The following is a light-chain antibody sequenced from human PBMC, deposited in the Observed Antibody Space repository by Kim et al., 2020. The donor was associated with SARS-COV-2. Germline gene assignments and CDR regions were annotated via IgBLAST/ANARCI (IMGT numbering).Light chain of an antibody. V-gene: IGKV6-21*01. J-gene: IGKJ1*01. CDR2: YAS. CDR1: QSVNTS. Sequence: EIVLTQSPDFQSATPGEKVTITCRASQSVNTSLHWYQQKPAQSPKLLIKYASQSFSGVPPRFRGSGSGTDFTLTINSVEAEDAATYYCHQGGTLPWTFGQGTKLEI. CDR3: HQGGTLPWT.